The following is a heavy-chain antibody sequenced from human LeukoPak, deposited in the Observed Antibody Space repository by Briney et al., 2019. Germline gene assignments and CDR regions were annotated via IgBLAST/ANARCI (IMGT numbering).Heavy chain of an antibody. D-gene: IGHD3-10*01. V-gene: IGHV7-4-1*02. J-gene: IGHJ4*02. Sequence: GASVKVSCKASGYTFTSYAMNWVRQAPGQGLEWMGWINTNTGNPTYAQGFTGRFVFSLDTSVSTAYLQISRLKAEDTAVYYCARDNMVRGHYRSDYWGQGTLVTVSS. CDR3: ARDNMVRGHYRSDY. CDR2: INTNTGNP. CDR1: GYTFTSYA.